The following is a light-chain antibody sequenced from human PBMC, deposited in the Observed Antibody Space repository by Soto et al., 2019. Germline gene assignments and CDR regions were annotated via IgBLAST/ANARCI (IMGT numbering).Light chain of an antibody. V-gene: IGKV3-20*01. CDR2: DAS. CDR1: QTVRNNY. J-gene: IGKJ4*01. CDR3: QQFSSYPLT. Sequence: EFVLTQSPGTLSLSPGXRATLSCRASQTVRNNYLAWYQQKPGQAPRLLIYDASSRATGIPDRFSGGGSGTDFTLTISRLEPEDFAVYYCQQFSSYPLTFSGGTKVDIK.